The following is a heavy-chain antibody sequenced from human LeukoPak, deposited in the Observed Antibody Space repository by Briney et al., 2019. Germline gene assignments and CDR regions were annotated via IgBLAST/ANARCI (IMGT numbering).Heavy chain of an antibody. CDR3: AKEANPKYYYGSGSYGNWFDP. V-gene: IGHV3-23*01. J-gene: IGHJ5*02. Sequence: GGSLRLSCAASGFTFSSYAMSWVSQAPGKWMEWASAISGSGGSTYYADTVKGRFTISRDKTKNTLYLQMNSLRVEDTAVYYCAKEANPKYYYGSGSYGNWFDPWGPGTLVTVSP. CDR2: ISGSGGST. CDR1: GFTFSSYA. D-gene: IGHD3-10*01.